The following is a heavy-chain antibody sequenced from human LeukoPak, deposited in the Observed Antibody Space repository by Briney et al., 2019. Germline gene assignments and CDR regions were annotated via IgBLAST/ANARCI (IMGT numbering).Heavy chain of an antibody. CDR3: AIGGSSGSYSL. CDR1: GGSFSGYY. D-gene: IGHD3-10*01. CDR2: INHSGST. J-gene: IGHJ4*02. Sequence: SETLSLTCAVYGGSFSGYYWSWFRQPPGKGLEWIGEINHSGSTNYNPSLKSRVTISVDTSKNHFSLKLSSVTAADTAVYYCAIGGSSGSYSLWGQGTLVTVSS. V-gene: IGHV4-34*01.